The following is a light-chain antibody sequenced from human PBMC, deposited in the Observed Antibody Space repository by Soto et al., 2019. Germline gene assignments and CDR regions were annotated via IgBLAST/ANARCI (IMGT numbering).Light chain of an antibody. CDR3: QSYDSSLSGVV. Sequence: QSVLTQPPSVSGAPGQRVTISCTGSSSNIGAGYDVQWYQQLPGTAPKVLIYGNSNRPSGVPDRFSGSKSGTSASLAITGLQAEDEADYYYQSYDSSLSGVVFGGGTKVTVL. CDR1: SSNIGAGYD. J-gene: IGLJ2*01. V-gene: IGLV1-40*01. CDR2: GNS.